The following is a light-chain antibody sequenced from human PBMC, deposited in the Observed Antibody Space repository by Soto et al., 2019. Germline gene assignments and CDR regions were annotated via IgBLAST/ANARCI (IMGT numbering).Light chain of an antibody. CDR1: QTISTW. V-gene: IGKV1-5*01. CDR2: DAS. CDR3: QQYTNSNNPWM. J-gene: IGKJ1*01. Sequence: DIQVTQSPPTLSASVGDRVTITCRASQTISTWMAWYQQKPGKAPKLLVYDASTLQSGVASRFSSSGSGSEFTLIISGLQPDDYATYYCQQYTNSNNPWMFGQGTKVEI.